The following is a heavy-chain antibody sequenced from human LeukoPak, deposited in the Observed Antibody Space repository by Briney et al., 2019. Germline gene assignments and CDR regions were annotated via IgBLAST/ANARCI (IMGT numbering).Heavy chain of an antibody. Sequence: SETLSLTCTVSGGSISSGGYYWSWIRQPPGKGLEWIGYIYHSGSTYYNPSLKSRVTISVDRSKNQFSLKLSSVTAADTAVYYCARVEAAAEYFQHWGQGTLVTVSS. J-gene: IGHJ1*01. V-gene: IGHV4-30-2*01. CDR1: GGSISSGGYY. CDR2: IYHSGST. CDR3: ARVEAAAEYFQH. D-gene: IGHD6-13*01.